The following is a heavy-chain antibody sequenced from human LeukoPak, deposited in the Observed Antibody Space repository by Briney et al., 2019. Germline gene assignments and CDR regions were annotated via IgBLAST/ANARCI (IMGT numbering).Heavy chain of an antibody. CDR2: IYYTGST. CDR3: ARFSEYYHSSVHYLDY. J-gene: IGHJ4*02. V-gene: IGHV4-59*01. D-gene: IGHD3-22*01. CDR1: GGSISNYY. Sequence: SETLSLTCTVSGGSISNYYWNWIRQSPGKGLESLGYIYYTGSTNYNPSPKSRVTMSVDTSRNQFFLRLSSVTAADTAVYYCARFSEYYHSSVHYLDYWGQGTLVSVSS.